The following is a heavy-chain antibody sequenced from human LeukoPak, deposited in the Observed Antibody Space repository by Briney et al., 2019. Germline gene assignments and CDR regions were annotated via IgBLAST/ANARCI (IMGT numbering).Heavy chain of an antibody. CDR2: IKEDGTET. CDR3: AKEGRSLQTY. Sequence: GGSLRLSCAASGFTFSSYSMNWVRQAPGKGLEWVANIKEDGTETYYVDSVKGRFTISRDNAKNSLYLQMNSLRVEDTAVYYCAKEGRSLQTYWGQGTLVTVSS. CDR1: GFTFSSYS. D-gene: IGHD5-24*01. V-gene: IGHV3-7*03. J-gene: IGHJ4*02.